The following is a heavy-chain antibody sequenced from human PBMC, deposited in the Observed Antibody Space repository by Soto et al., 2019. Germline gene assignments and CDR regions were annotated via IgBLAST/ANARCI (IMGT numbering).Heavy chain of an antibody. J-gene: IGHJ4*02. CDR2: INPNSGDT. D-gene: IGHD1-20*01. V-gene: IGHV1-2*02. Sequence: GASVKVSCKASGYTFTGYYMNWVRQAPGKGLEWMGWINPNSGDTHYAQNFQGRVTMTRDTSISTAYMELSRLRSDDTAVYYCARVGNNWNQDFDWWGQGTLVTVSS. CDR3: ARVGNNWNQDFDW. CDR1: GYTFTGYY.